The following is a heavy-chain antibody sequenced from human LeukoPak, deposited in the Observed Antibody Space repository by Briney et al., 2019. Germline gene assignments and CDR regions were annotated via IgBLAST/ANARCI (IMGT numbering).Heavy chain of an antibody. CDR1: GYSFTSYW. Sequence: GESLKISCKGSGYSFTSYWIGWVRQMPGKGLEWMGIIYPGDSDTRYSPSFQGQVTISADKSISTAYLQWSSLKASDTAMYYCARRPIEETEISSTSCFDYWGQGTLVTVSS. J-gene: IGHJ4*02. CDR2: IYPGDSDT. V-gene: IGHV5-51*01. D-gene: IGHD2-2*01. CDR3: ARRPIEETEISSTSCFDY.